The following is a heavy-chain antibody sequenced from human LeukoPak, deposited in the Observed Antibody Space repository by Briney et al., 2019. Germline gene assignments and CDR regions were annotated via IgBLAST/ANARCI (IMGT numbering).Heavy chain of an antibody. Sequence: GASVKVSCKASGYTFTGYYMHWVRQAPGQGLEWMGWINPNSGGTNYAQKFQGRVTMTRDTSISTAYMELSRLRSDDTAVYYCARQRERAAAARLNWFDPWGQGTLVTVSS. V-gene: IGHV1-2*02. D-gene: IGHD6-13*01. CDR1: GYTFTGYY. CDR2: INPNSGGT. J-gene: IGHJ5*02. CDR3: ARQRERAAAARLNWFDP.